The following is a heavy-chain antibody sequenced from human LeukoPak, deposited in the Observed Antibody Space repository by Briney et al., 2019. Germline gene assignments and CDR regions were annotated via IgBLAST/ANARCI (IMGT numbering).Heavy chain of an antibody. CDR1: GYSFTRYW. J-gene: IGHJ4*02. CDR2: IYPGDPDT. CDR3: ALGMYSSGWRFDY. Sequence: GESLKISCKGSGYSFTRYWIGWVRQMPGKGLEWMGIIYPGDPDTRYSPSFQGQVTISADKSITTASLQWSSLKASDTAMYYCALGMYSSGWRFDYWGQGTLVTVSS. V-gene: IGHV5-51*01. D-gene: IGHD6-19*01.